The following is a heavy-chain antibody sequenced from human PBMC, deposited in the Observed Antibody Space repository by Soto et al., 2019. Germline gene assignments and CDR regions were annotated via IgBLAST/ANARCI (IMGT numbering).Heavy chain of an antibody. Sequence: SVKVSCKASGGTFSSYAISWVRQAPGQGREWMGGIIPIFGTANYAQKFQGRVTITRDTSASTAYMELSSLRYEDTAVYYRARSIAARPWALNDWGQGTLVTVSS. J-gene: IGHJ4*02. V-gene: IGHV1-69*05. CDR3: ARSIAARPWALND. CDR2: IIPIFGTA. D-gene: IGHD6-6*01. CDR1: GGTFSSYA.